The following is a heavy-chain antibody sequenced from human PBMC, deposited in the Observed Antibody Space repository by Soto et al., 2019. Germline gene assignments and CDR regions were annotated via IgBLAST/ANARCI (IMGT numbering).Heavy chain of an antibody. Sequence: EVQLVESGGCLVKPGGSLRLSCAASGFTFSSYSMNWVRQAPGKGLEWVSSISSSSSYIYYADSVKGRFTISRDNAKNSLYLQMNSLRAEDTAVYYWASHPRDSSGYWYYFDYWGQGTLVTVSS. CDR1: GFTFSSYS. V-gene: IGHV3-21*01. CDR3: ASHPRDSSGYWYYFDY. J-gene: IGHJ4*02. D-gene: IGHD3-22*01. CDR2: ISSSSSYI.